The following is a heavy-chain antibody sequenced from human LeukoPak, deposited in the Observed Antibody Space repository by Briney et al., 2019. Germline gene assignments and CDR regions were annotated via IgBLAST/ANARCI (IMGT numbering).Heavy chain of an antibody. J-gene: IGHJ4*02. Sequence: GRSLRLSCAASGFTFSSYGMHWVRQAPGKGLEWVAVTSYDGSNKYYADSVKGRFTISRDNSKNTLYLQMNSLRAEDTAVYYCAKDGYGSGHFDYWGQGTLVTVSS. V-gene: IGHV3-30*18. CDR3: AKDGYGSGHFDY. CDR1: GFTFSSYG. CDR2: TSYDGSNK. D-gene: IGHD3-10*01.